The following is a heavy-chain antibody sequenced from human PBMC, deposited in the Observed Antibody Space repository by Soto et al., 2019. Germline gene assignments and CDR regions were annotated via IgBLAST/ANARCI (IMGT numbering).Heavy chain of an antibody. CDR1: GGSISSSSYY. CDR2: IYYSGST. V-gene: IGHV4-39*01. CDR3: ARHNSGGFWSGYSYYYGMDV. D-gene: IGHD3-3*01. Sequence: PSDTLSLTCTVSGGSISSSSYYWGWIRQSPGKGLEWIGSIYYSGSTYYNPSLKSRVTISVDTSKNQFSLKLSSVTAADTAVYYCARHNSGGFWSGYSYYYGMDVWGQGTTV. J-gene: IGHJ6*02.